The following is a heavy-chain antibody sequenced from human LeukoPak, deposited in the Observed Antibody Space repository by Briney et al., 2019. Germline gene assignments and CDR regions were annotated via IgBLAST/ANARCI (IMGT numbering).Heavy chain of an antibody. Sequence: SQTLSLTCVISGDSVSSNSVAWNWIRQSPSRGLEWLGRTYYRSKWYNDYAVSVKSRITINADTSKNQFSLQLNSVTPEDTAVYYCVNTFLSSSSYHYYMDVWGKGTTVTVSS. J-gene: IGHJ6*03. V-gene: IGHV6-1*01. CDR1: GDSVSSNSVA. D-gene: IGHD6-6*01. CDR2: TYYRSKWYN. CDR3: VNTFLSSSSYHYYMDV.